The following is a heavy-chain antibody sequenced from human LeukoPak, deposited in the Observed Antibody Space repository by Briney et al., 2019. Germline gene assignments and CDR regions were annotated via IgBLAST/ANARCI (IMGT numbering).Heavy chain of an antibody. CDR2: IYYSGST. J-gene: IGHJ4*02. CDR1: GGSISSYY. CDR3: ARAQGETYYYGSGSYVYYSDY. V-gene: IGHV4-59*01. Sequence: PSETLSLTCTVSGGSISSYYWSWIRQPPGKGLEWIGYIYYSGSTNYNPSLKSRVTISVDTSKNQFSLKLSSVTAADTAVYYSARAQGETYYYGSGSYVYYSDYWGQGTLVTVSS. D-gene: IGHD3-10*01.